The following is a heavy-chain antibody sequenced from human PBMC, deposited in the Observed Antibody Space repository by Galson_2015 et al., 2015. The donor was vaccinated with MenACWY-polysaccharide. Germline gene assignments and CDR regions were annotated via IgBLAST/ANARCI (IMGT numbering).Heavy chain of an antibody. CDR2: MNPNSGNI. V-gene: IGHV1-8*01. Sequence: SVKVSCKASGYTFTSYEINWARQAPGQGLEWMGWMNPNSGNIGYAQKFLGKFTMTRDTSIGTACMELNDLRPEHTAVYYCARAGYKASDYWGQGTLVTVSS. CDR3: ARAGYKASDY. J-gene: IGHJ4*02. D-gene: IGHD5-18*01. CDR1: GYTFTSYE.